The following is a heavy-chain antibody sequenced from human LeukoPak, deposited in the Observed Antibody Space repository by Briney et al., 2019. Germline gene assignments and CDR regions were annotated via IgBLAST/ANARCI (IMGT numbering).Heavy chain of an antibody. CDR2: ISDSGDDT. CDR1: GFTFSNYV. CDR3: VKVGGGGGWYWSP. D-gene: IGHD6-19*01. J-gene: IGHJ5*02. V-gene: IGHV3-23*01. Sequence: GGSLGLSCTGSGFTFSNYVMSWVRQAPGKRLEGVSGISDSGDDTDYADPVKGRFTISRDNSKNTLFLQMNILRVEDTAVYYCVKVGGGGGWYWSPWGQGSLVTVSS.